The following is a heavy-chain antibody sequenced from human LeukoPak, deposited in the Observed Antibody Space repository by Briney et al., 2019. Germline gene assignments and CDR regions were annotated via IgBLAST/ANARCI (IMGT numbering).Heavy chain of an antibody. V-gene: IGHV4-4*09. J-gene: IGHJ5*02. D-gene: IGHD6-6*01. Sequence: SETLSLTCTVSGASFNTYYWSWIRQPPGKGLEWIGYIYASGSTNYNPSLESRVTMSVDTSKNQFSLKLSSVTAADTAVYYCARHAHEYSSLKKFDPWGRGTLVTVSS. CDR2: IYASGST. CDR1: GASFNTYY. CDR3: ARHAHEYSSLKKFDP.